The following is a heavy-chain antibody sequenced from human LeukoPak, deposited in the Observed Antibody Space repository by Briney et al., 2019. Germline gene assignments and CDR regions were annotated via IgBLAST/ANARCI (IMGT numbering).Heavy chain of an antibody. CDR2: ISDSAGST. Sequence: GGSLRLSCAASGFTFDDYGMSWVRQAPGKGLEWVSAISDSAGSTYYADSVKGRFTISRDNSKNTLYLQMNSLRAEDTAVYYCAKVGMVRYYYYYMDVWGKGTTVTISS. CDR3: AKVGMVRYYYYYMDV. J-gene: IGHJ6*03. V-gene: IGHV3-23*01. D-gene: IGHD3-3*01. CDR1: GFTFDDYG.